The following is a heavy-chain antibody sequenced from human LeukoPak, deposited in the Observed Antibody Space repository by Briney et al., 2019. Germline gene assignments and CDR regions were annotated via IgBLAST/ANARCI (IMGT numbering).Heavy chain of an antibody. J-gene: IGHJ3*02. V-gene: IGHV7-4-1*02. Sequence: ASVKYSCKASGYTFTSYAMNWVRKAPGQGLEWMGWINTNTGNPTYAQGFTGRFVFSLDTSVSTAYLQISSLKAEDTAVYYCARDGSVNEDAFDIWGQGTMVTVSS. CDR1: GYTFTSYA. CDR2: INTNTGNP. CDR3: ARDGSVNEDAFDI. D-gene: IGHD2-2*03.